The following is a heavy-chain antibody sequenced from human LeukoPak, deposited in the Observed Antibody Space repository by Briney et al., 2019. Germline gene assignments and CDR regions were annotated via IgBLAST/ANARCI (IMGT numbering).Heavy chain of an antibody. CDR3: ARRYCSGGSCYSDRGAFDI. CDR1: GGSISSYY. CDR2: IYYSGSA. V-gene: IGHV4-59*08. D-gene: IGHD2-15*01. Sequence: SETLSLTCTVSGGSISSYYWSWIRQPPGKGLEWIGYIYYSGSANYNPSLKSRVTISVDTSKNQLSLKLTSVTAADTAVYYCARRYCSGGSCYSDRGAFDIWGQGTMVTVSS. J-gene: IGHJ3*02.